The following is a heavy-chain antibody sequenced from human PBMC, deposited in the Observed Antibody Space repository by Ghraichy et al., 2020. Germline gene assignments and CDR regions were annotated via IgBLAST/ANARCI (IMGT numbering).Heavy chain of an antibody. D-gene: IGHD3-9*01. Sequence: ASVKVSCKASGYTFTSYGISWVRQAPGQGLEWMGWISAYNGNTNYAQKLQGRVTMTTDTSTSTAYMELRSLRSDDTAVYYCARAQAKSYYDILTGYYGFDYWGQGTLVTVSS. CDR2: ISAYNGNT. CDR3: ARAQAKSYYDILTGYYGFDY. J-gene: IGHJ4*02. V-gene: IGHV1-18*01. CDR1: GYTFTSYG.